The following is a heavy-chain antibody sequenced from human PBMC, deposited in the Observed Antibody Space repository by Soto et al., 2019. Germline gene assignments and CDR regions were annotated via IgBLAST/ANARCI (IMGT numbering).Heavy chain of an antibody. CDR1: GLTFSSKW. V-gene: IGHV3-74*01. J-gene: IGHJ6*02. D-gene: IGHD3-3*01. CDR3: AKDLMPHDYDFWTTPRYHHYGMAV. Sequence: SLRLSCAVSGLTFSSKWMHWVRQAPGKGLVWVSLMNSDGSNTNYADSVKGRFTISRDNAKNTLYLQMNSLRAEDTAVYYCAKDLMPHDYDFWTTPRYHHYGMAVWGQGTSVPVSS. CDR2: MNSDGSNT.